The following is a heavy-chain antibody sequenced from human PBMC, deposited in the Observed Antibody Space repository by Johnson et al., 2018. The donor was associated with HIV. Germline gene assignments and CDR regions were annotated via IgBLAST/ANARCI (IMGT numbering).Heavy chain of an antibody. J-gene: IGHJ3*02. CDR2: IYSDGST. Sequence: VQLVESGGGLVQPGGSLRLSCAASGFTVSSNYISWVRQAPGRGLEWVSLIYSDGSTYYEDSVKGRFTIPRDDSKNTLYLQMSSLRAEDTAVYYCARGGGSSSWYQADAFDIWGQGTMVTVSS. D-gene: IGHD6-13*01. CDR3: ARGGGSSSWYQADAFDI. CDR1: GFTVSSNY. V-gene: IGHV3-66*02.